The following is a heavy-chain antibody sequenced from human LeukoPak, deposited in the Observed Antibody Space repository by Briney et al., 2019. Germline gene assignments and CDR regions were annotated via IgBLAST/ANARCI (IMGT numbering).Heavy chain of an antibody. Sequence: GGSLRLSCAASGFTFSSYGMHWVRQAPGKGLEWVAVISYDGSNKYYADSVKGRFTISRDNSKNTLYLQMNSLRAEDTAVYYCAKDLGLLWFGDAGVLMDVWGKGTTVTVSS. D-gene: IGHD3-10*01. CDR1: GFTFSSYG. V-gene: IGHV3-30*18. CDR3: AKDLGLLWFGDAGVLMDV. J-gene: IGHJ6*04. CDR2: ISYDGSNK.